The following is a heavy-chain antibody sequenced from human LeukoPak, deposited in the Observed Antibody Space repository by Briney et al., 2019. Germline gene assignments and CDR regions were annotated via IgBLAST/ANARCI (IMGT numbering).Heavy chain of an antibody. Sequence: ASVKVSCKASGYTFTDYYMHWVRQAPGQGPEWLGWINPKTGGIKYAQKFEGRVTMTRDTSISTAYMELTRLRSDDTAVYYCARGSYDDTNGYYYDWFDPWGQGTLVTVSS. D-gene: IGHD3-22*01. J-gene: IGHJ5*02. CDR1: GYTFTDYY. CDR2: INPKTGGI. V-gene: IGHV1-2*02. CDR3: ARGSYDDTNGYYYDWFDP.